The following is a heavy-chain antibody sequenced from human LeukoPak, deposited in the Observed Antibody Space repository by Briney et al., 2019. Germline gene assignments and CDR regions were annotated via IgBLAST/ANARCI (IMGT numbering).Heavy chain of an antibody. J-gene: IGHJ4*02. Sequence: SETLSLTCTVSGGSVSSYYWSWIRQPPGKGLEWIGEINHSGSTNYNPSLKSRVTISVDTSKNQFSLKLSSVTAADTAVYYCARTRTYYDFWSGYRFDYWGQGTLVTVSS. CDR2: INHSGST. CDR3: ARTRTYYDFWSGYRFDY. D-gene: IGHD3-3*01. CDR1: GGSVSSYY. V-gene: IGHV4-34*01.